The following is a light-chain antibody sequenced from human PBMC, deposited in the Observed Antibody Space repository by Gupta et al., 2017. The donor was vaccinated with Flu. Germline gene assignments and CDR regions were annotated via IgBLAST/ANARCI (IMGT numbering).Light chain of an antibody. CDR2: EVS. Sequence: DVVMSQSPLSLSVTLGQPASISCRSSQSLVYKNGITYLTWFQQRPGQSPRRLIYEVSKRDSGVPDRFSGSGSVTDFTLKISRVEAEDVGVYYCMRCAHPWTFGQGTRMEI. CDR3: MRCAHPWT. CDR1: QSLVYKNGITY. V-gene: IGKV2-30*01. J-gene: IGKJ2*02.